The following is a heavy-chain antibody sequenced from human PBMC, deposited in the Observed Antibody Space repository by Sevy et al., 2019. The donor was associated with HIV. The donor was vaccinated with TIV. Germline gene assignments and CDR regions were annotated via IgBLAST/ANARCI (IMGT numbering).Heavy chain of an antibody. V-gene: IGHV3-23*01. Sequence: GGSLRLSCAASGFSLRSYAMSWVRQAPGKGLEWVSFISGSGGSTYYADSVKGRFTISRDNSKKTLYMQMNSLRVEDTAVYYYAKDVWFGELSGLYYYYGMDVWGQGTTVTVSS. CDR3: AKDVWFGELSGLYYYYGMDV. J-gene: IGHJ6*02. CDR1: GFSLRSYA. CDR2: ISGSGGST. D-gene: IGHD3-10*01.